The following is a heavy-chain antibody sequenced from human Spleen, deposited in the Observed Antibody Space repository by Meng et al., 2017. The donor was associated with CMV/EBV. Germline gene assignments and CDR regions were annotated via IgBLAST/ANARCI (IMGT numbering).Heavy chain of an antibody. CDR3: ARANGYSFDY. CDR2: VWFDGSKK. CDR1: AFTFSNYG. D-gene: IGHD5-24*01. Sequence: LSGAASAFTFSNYGVHWVRRAPGEGLEWLALVWFDGSKKYYADSVKGRFTISRDNSKNTVFLQMNSLRAEDTAVYYCARANGYSFDYWGQGALVTVSS. J-gene: IGHJ4*02. V-gene: IGHV3-33*01.